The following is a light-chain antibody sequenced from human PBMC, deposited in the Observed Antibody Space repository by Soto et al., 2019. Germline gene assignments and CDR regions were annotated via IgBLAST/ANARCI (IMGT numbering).Light chain of an antibody. CDR2: EAS. J-gene: IGKJ1*01. CDR3: QYYKEHST. Sequence: DIQMTQSPSTLSASVGDRVTITCRASQSISSWLAWYQQKPGKAPKLLIYEASSSEIGVPPRFSGSGCGTEFTLTISSLQPEDSATYYCQYYKEHSTFGQGTRLEIK. CDR1: QSISSW. V-gene: IGKV1-5*03.